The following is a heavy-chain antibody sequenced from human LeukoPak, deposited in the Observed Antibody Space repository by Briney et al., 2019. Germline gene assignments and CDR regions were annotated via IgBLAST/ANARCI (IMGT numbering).Heavy chain of an antibody. Sequence: SETLSLTCTVFGGAVTSGSYYWSWIRQPPGKGLEWIGFIYYSGSTSYNPSLKSRVTMLVDTSKSQFSLRLNSVTAADTAVYYCASLYSGYNWGIDYWGQGTLVTVSS. J-gene: IGHJ4*02. CDR3: ASLYSGYNWGIDY. CDR2: IYYSGST. D-gene: IGHD5-12*01. V-gene: IGHV4-61*01. CDR1: GGAVTSGSYY.